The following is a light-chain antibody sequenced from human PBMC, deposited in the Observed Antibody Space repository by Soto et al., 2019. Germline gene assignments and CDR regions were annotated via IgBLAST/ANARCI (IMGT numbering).Light chain of an antibody. J-gene: IGKJ4*01. V-gene: IGKV1-5*03. CDR2: KAS. CDR3: QQYSSYPSLT. CDR1: QSISSW. Sequence: DIQMTQSPSTLSASVGDRVTITCRASQSISSWLAWYQQKPGKAPKLLIYKASNLETGVPSRFSGSGSGTEFTLTISSLQPDDFATYYCQQYSSYPSLTVGGGTKVDIK.